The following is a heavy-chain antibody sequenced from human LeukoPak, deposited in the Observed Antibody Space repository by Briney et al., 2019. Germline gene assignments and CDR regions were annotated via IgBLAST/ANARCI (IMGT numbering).Heavy chain of an antibody. CDR2: IYTSGST. Sequence: SETLSLTCTVSGGSISSYYWSWIRQPAGKGLEWIGRIYTSGSTNYNPSLKSRVTMSVDTSKNQFSLKLSSVTAADTAVYYCARDPPDTAMYAFDIWGQGTMVTVSS. V-gene: IGHV4-4*07. D-gene: IGHD5-18*01. J-gene: IGHJ3*02. CDR3: ARDPPDTAMYAFDI. CDR1: GGSISSYY.